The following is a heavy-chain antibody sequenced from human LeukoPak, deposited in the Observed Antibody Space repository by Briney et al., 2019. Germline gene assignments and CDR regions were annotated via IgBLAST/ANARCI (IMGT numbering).Heavy chain of an antibody. Sequence: SETLSLTCAVSGGSISSSRWWSWVRQPPGKGLEWIGETYHGGSTNYNPSLKSRVIISEDKSRNQFSLELRSVTAADTAVYYCAREGVAGMDVWGQGTTVTVSS. CDR3: AREGVAGMDV. CDR2: TYHGGST. D-gene: IGHD2-15*01. J-gene: IGHJ6*02. CDR1: GGSISSSRW. V-gene: IGHV4-4*02.